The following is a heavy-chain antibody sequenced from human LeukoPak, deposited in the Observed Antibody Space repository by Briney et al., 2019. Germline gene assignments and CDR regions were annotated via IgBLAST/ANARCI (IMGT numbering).Heavy chain of an antibody. CDR2: ISASGGST. V-gene: IGHV3-23*01. J-gene: IGHJ4*02. CDR3: AKGGYYDSSGHLDY. D-gene: IGHD3-22*01. Sequence: GRSLRLSCAASGFTFSSYAMTWVRQAPGKGLEWVSAISASGGSTSYADSVKGRFTISRDSSKNTLSLQMNSLRAEDTAVYYCAKGGYYDSSGHLDYWGQGTLVTVSS. CDR1: GFTFSSYA.